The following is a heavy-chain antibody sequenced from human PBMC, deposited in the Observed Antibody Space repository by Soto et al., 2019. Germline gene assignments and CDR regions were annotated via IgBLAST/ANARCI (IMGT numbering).Heavy chain of an antibody. Sequence: GGSLRLSCAASVFTSKSYSMNWVRQAPGKGLEWVSSISSSSTNVYYADSVKGRFTISRDNAKNSLYLQMNSLRAEDTALYYCARSGNSFSYYDYWGQGTLVTVSS. CDR3: ARSGNSFSYYDY. V-gene: IGHV3-21*01. CDR2: ISSSSTNV. CDR1: VFTSKSYS. J-gene: IGHJ4*02. D-gene: IGHD2-15*01.